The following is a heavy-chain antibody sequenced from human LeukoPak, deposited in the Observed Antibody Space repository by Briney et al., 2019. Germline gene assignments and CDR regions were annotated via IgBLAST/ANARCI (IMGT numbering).Heavy chain of an antibody. CDR2: TSSSGSTI. V-gene: IGHV3-11*04. D-gene: IGHD6-19*01. Sequence: PGGSLRLSCAASGFTFSDYYMTWIRQAPGKGLEWVSYTSSSGSTIYYADSVKGRFTISRDNAKNSLYLQMNSLRPEDTAVYYCAREITRPSTIYSSGWQHFDYWGQGTLVTVSS. CDR1: GFTFSDYY. J-gene: IGHJ4*02. CDR3: AREITRPSTIYSSGWQHFDY.